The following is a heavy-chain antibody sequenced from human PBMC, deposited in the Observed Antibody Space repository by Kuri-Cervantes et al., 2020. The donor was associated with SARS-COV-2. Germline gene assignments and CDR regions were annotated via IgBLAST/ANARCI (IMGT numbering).Heavy chain of an antibody. CDR2: IIPNIGTA. D-gene: IGHD3-9*01. V-gene: IGHV1-69*06. Sequence: SVKVSCKASGGTFSSYAISWVRQAPGQGLEWMGGIIPNIGTANYAQKLQGRVTITADKSTSTAYMELSSLRSEDTAVYYCAREYYEILIGSGAVVYYYGMDGWGQGTTVTVSS. CDR1: GGTFSSYA. J-gene: IGHJ6*02. CDR3: AREYYEILIGSGAVVYYYGMDG.